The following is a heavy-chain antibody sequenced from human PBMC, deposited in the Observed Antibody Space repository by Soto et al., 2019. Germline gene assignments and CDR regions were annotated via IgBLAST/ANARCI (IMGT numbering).Heavy chain of an antibody. CDR2: IYYSGST. CDR1: GGSISSGDYY. V-gene: IGHV4-30-4*01. CDR3: ARAMGGSSSWYHWLDP. D-gene: IGHD6-13*01. Sequence: PSETLSLTCTVSGGSISSGDYYWSWIRQPPGKGLEWIGYIYYSGSTYYNPSLKSRVTISVDTSKNQFSLKLSSVTAADTAVYYCARAMGGSSSWYHWLDPWGQGTLVTVSS. J-gene: IGHJ5*02.